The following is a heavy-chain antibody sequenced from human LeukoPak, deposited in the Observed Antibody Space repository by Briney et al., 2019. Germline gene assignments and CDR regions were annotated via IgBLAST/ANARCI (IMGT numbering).Heavy chain of an antibody. CDR1: GGSISSYY. D-gene: IGHD6-13*01. CDR3: ARLYGAAGYWYFDL. Sequence: PSETLSLTCTVSGGSISSYYWSWIRQPAGKGLEWIGYIYYSGSTNYNPSLKSRVTISVDTSKNQFSLKLSSVTAADTAVYYCARLYGAAGYWYFDLWGRGTLVTVSS. CDR2: IYYSGST. V-gene: IGHV4-59*08. J-gene: IGHJ2*01.